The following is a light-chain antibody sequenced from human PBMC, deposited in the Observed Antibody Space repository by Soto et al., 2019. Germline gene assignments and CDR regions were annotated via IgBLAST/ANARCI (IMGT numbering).Light chain of an antibody. CDR3: AAWDATVRSYV. Sequence: QSVLTQPPSVSGTPGQRVTISCSGGISNIGTNYVHWFQQLPGTAPKVLSNRDNQRPSGVPDRFSRSKSGTSASLAISGLQSEDEAEYSCAAWDATVRSYVFGTGTKVTVL. J-gene: IGLJ1*01. CDR1: ISNIGTNY. CDR2: RDN. V-gene: IGLV1-47*01.